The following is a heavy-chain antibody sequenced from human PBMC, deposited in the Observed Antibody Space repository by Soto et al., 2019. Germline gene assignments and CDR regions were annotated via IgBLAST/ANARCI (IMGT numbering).Heavy chain of an antibody. CDR1: GCTFSSYA. Sequence: QVQLVQSGAEVKKPGSSVKVSCKAFGCTFSSYAISWVRQAPGQGLEWMGGIIPIFGTANYAQKFQVRVTITANEPTSTAYMEPGSLSSEDTAVYYCARDIVVTPAYYCGMDVWGQGTTVTVSS. V-gene: IGHV1-69*01. D-gene: IGHD2-21*01. J-gene: IGHJ6*02. CDR3: ARDIVVTPAYYCGMDV. CDR2: IIPIFGTA.